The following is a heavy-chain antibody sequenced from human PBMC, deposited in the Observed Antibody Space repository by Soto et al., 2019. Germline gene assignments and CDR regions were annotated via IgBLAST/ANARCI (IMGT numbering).Heavy chain of an antibody. D-gene: IGHD2-15*01. J-gene: IGHJ6*02. Sequence: PGGSLRLSCAASGFTFSSYGMHWVRQAPGKGLEWVAVVWYDGSNKYYADSVKGRFTISRDNAKNTLYLQMNSLRDEDTAVYYCARVPLLQSPYHHYGMDVWGQGTTVTVS. CDR3: ARVPLLQSPYHHYGMDV. V-gene: IGHV3-33*01. CDR1: GFTFSSYG. CDR2: VWYDGSNK.